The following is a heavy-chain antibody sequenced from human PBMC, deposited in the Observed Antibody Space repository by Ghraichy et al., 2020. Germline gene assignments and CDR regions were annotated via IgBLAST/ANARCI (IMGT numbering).Heavy chain of an antibody. CDR1: GGSFSGYY. D-gene: IGHD3-22*01. J-gene: IGHJ4*02. CDR3: ASWVVYYDSSGYYYGSGFDY. Sequence: SETLSLTCAVYGGSFSGYYWSWIRQPPGKGLEWIGEINHSGSTNYNPSLKSRVTISVDTSKNQFSLKLSSVTAADTAVYYCASWVVYYDSSGYYYGSGFDYWGQGTLVTVSS. CDR2: INHSGST. V-gene: IGHV4-34*01.